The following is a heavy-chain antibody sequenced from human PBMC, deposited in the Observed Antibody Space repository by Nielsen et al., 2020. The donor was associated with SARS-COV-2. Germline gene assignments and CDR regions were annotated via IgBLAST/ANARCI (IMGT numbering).Heavy chain of an antibody. CDR1: GGSISSGGYS. J-gene: IGHJ2*01. CDR2: IYHSGST. V-gene: IGHV4-30-2*01. D-gene: IGHD3-22*01. CDR3: ARVPYYLDSSCPSAWYFDL. Sequence: SETLSLTCAVSGGSISSGGYSWSWIRQPPGKGLEWIGYIYHSGSTYYNPSLKSRVTISVDRSKSQFSLTLSSVTAADTAVYYCARVPYYLDSSCPSAWYFDLWGRGTLFTVSS.